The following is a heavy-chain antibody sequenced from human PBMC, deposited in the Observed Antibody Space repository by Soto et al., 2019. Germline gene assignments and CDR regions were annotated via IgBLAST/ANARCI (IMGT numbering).Heavy chain of an antibody. CDR1: RFTVSSNS. D-gene: IGHD6-19*01. J-gene: IGHJ4*02. CDR2: IYSGGST. CDR3: ATGRGSAWYYKY. V-gene: IGHV3-66*01. Sequence: PGGSLRLSCAASRFTVSSNSMSWVRQAPGEGLEWVSIIYSGGSTYYADSVQSRFTISRDTSKNTLYLQMNSLRAEDTAVYFCATGRGSAWYYKYWGQGTQVTVSS.